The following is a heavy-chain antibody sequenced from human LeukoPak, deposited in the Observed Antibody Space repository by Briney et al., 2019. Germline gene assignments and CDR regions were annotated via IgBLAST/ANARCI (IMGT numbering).Heavy chain of an antibody. Sequence: SETLSLTCTVSGGSISSSSYYWGWIRQPPGKGLEWIGSIYYSGSTYYNPSLKSRVTISLDTSKNQFSLKLSSVTAADTAVYYCARVIAVAGALDYWGQGTLVTVSS. CDR1: GGSISSSSYY. CDR3: ARVIAVAGALDY. D-gene: IGHD6-19*01. CDR2: IYYSGST. J-gene: IGHJ4*02. V-gene: IGHV4-39*07.